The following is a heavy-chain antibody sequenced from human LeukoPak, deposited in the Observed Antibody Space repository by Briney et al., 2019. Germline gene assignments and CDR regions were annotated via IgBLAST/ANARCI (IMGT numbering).Heavy chain of an antibody. V-gene: IGHV3-30-3*01. CDR3: ARDPYSGSYYFGYFDY. CDR2: ISYDGSNK. J-gene: IGHJ4*02. D-gene: IGHD1-26*01. CDR1: GFTFSSYA. Sequence: PGGSLRLSCVASGFTFSSYAMHWVRQAPGKGLEWVAVISYDGSNKYYADSVKGRFTISRDNSKNTLYLQMNSLRAEDTAVYYCARDPYSGSYYFGYFDYWGQGTLVTVSS.